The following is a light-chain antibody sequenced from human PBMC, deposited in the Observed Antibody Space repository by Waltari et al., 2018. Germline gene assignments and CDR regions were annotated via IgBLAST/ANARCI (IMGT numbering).Light chain of an antibody. Sequence: VMTQSPLSLPVTPGEPASISCPSSHSLLRSNGYNSLDWYLQRPGQSPQLLIYLGSNRASGVPDRFSGSGSGTDFTLKISRVEAEDVGVYYCLQGISTPLTFGQGTKVEIK. CDR1: HSLLRSNGYNS. V-gene: IGKV2-28*01. J-gene: IGKJ1*01. CDR2: LGS. CDR3: LQGISTPLT.